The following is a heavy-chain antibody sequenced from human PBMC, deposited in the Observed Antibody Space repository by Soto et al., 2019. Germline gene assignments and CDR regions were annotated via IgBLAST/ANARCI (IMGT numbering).Heavy chain of an antibody. V-gene: IGHV3-30*18. CDR3: AKDFDFWSGYYTGRWFDP. CDR2: ISYDGSNK. J-gene: IGHJ5*02. Sequence: PGGSLRLSCAASGFTFSSYGMHWVRQAPGKGLEWVAVISYDGSNKYYADSVKGRFTISRDNSKNTLYLQMNSLRAEDTAVYYCAKDFDFWSGYYTGRWFDPWGQGTLVTVSS. D-gene: IGHD3-3*01. CDR1: GFTFSSYG.